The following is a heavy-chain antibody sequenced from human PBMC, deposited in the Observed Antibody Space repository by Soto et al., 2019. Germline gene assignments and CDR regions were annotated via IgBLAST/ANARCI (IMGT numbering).Heavy chain of an antibody. J-gene: IGHJ6*02. CDR2: IWYDGSNK. D-gene: IGHD3-3*01. V-gene: IGHV3-33*01. Sequence: QVQLVESGGGVVQPGRSLRLSCAASGFTFSSYGMHWVRQAPGKGLEWVAVIWYDGSNKYYADSVKGRFTMSRDNSKNTRFLESNTRRNSGTAVYYFARDLDVDDGPMYYYGMDVWGQGSTEIVSS. CDR1: GFTFSSYG. CDR3: ARDLDVDDGPMYYYGMDV.